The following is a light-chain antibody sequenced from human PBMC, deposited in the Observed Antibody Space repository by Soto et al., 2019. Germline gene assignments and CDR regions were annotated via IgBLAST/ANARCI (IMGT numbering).Light chain of an antibody. CDR2: NNN. V-gene: IGLV1-44*01. CDR1: SSNIASNT. CDR3: AAWDDSLTGPL. Sequence: QSVLTQPTSASGTPGQRVTISCSGSSSNIASNTVNWYQQLPGTAPKLLIYNNNHRPSGVLDRFSGAKSGTSASLAISGLQSEDEADYYCAAWDDSLTGPLFGGGTKLTVL. J-gene: IGLJ2*01.